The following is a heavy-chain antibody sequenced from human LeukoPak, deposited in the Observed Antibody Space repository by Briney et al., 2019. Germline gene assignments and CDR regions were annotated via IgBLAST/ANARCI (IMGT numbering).Heavy chain of an antibody. CDR2: ISAYNGNT. V-gene: IGHV1-18*01. CDR1: GYTFTGYG. D-gene: IGHD3-22*01. Sequence: ASVKVSCKASGYTFTGYGISWVRQAPGQGLEWMGWISAYNGNTNYAQKLQGRVTMTTDTSTSTAYMELRSLRSDDTAVYYCARGGDYYDSTNVGAFDIWGQGTMVTVSS. CDR3: ARGGDYYDSTNVGAFDI. J-gene: IGHJ3*02.